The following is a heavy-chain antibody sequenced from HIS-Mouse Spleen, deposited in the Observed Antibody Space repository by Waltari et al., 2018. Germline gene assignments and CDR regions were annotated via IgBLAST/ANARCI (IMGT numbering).Heavy chain of an antibody. J-gene: IGHJ3*02. V-gene: IGHV3-33*06. Sequence: ISRDNSKNTLYLQMNSLRAEDTAVYYCAKDLARKDSGYDAFDIWGQGTMVTVSS. D-gene: IGHD5-12*01. CDR3: AKDLARKDSGYDAFDI.